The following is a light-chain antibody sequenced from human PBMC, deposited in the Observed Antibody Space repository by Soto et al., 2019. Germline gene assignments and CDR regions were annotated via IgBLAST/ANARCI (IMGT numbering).Light chain of an antibody. CDR1: SSDVGGYNY. CDR3: RSYAGSNTWV. V-gene: IGLV2-11*01. J-gene: IGLJ3*02. CDR2: DVS. Sequence: QSALTQPRSVSGSPGQSVTISCTGTSSDVGGYNYVSWYQQHPGKAPKLMIYDVSNWPSEVPDRFSSSKSGNTASLTISGLQAEDEDDYYCRSYAGSNTWVFGGGTKLTVL.